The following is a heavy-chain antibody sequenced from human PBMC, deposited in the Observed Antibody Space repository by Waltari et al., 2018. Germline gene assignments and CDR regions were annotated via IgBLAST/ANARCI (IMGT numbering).Heavy chain of an antibody. Sequence: QVQLHESGPGLVKPSETLSLTCTVSDGSISGNYWSWIRQPAGKGLGWVGRIPRSGSTKDNPSLESRLTMSVDTSKNQLSRKLRSVTAADTAVYYCARGPHYDILTGYSYYFDYWGQGTRVTVSS. J-gene: IGHJ4*02. CDR2: IPRSGST. CDR3: ARGPHYDILTGYSYYFDY. V-gene: IGHV4-4*07. D-gene: IGHD3-9*01. CDR1: DGSISGNY.